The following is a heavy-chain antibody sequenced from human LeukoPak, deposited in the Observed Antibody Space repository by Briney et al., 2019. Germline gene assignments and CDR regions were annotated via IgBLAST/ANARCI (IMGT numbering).Heavy chain of an antibody. Sequence: PGGSLRLSCAASGFTFSSYGMSWVRQAPGKGLEWVSGINWNGGSTGYADSVKGRFTISRDNAKNSLYLQMNSLRAEDTALYYCARENYYGSGSYFDYWGQGTLVTVSS. CDR2: INWNGGST. CDR1: GFTFSSYG. J-gene: IGHJ4*02. V-gene: IGHV3-20*04. D-gene: IGHD3-10*01. CDR3: ARENYYGSGSYFDY.